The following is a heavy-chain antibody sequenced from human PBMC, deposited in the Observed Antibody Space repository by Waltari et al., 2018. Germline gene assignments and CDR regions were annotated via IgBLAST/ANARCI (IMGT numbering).Heavy chain of an antibody. J-gene: IGHJ4*02. D-gene: IGHD3-10*01. CDR2: IDPEDGET. CDR1: GYPFIDYF. V-gene: IGHV1-69-2*01. CDR3: APLPGGSGQTFDY. Sequence: EVPLVQSGAEVTQPGATVTISCKASGYPFIDYFMHWVQQAPGKGLEWVGRIDPEDGETVYAEKFQGRVTITADTSTDTSYLELSSLRSDDTAVYYCAPLPGGSGQTFDYWGQGTLLTVSS.